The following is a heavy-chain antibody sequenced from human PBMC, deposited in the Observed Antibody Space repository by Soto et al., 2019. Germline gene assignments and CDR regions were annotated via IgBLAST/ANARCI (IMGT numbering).Heavy chain of an antibody. V-gene: IGHV3-21*01. CDR2: IRSRSIDM. Sequence: EVQLVESGGGLVKPGESVRLSCAASGFTFSNYNINWVRQAPGKGLEWVSSIRSRSIDMYYADSVKGRFTISRDDANNSLSLHMNGLRAEDTAVYFCVRESYPAKAIDIWGQGTMVTVSS. CDR1: GFTFSNYN. D-gene: IGHD2-2*01. CDR3: VRESYPAKAIDI. J-gene: IGHJ3*02.